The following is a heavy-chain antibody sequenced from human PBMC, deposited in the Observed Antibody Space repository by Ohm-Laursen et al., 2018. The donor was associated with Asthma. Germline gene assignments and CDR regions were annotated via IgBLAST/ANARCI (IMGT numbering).Heavy chain of an antibody. CDR3: ARSIESTITISTFAH. J-gene: IGHJ4*02. Sequence: SLRLSCAASGYTFSRYSIHWVRQIPGKGLEWVASISTASSFIYYADSVRGRFTTSRDNARNSVYLQMNSLRAEDTAVYYCARSIESTITISTFAHWGQGTLVTVSS. CDR1: GYTFSRYS. D-gene: IGHD4-11*01. V-gene: IGHV3-21*01. CDR2: ISTASSFI.